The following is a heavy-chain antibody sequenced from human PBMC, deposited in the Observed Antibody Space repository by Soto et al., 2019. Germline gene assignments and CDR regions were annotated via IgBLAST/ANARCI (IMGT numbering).Heavy chain of an antibody. CDR2: ISGSGGST. CDR3: AKDTNLYGDSGLAC. J-gene: IGHJ4*02. D-gene: IGHD4-17*01. V-gene: IGHV3-23*01. CDR1: GFTFSSYA. Sequence: GGSLRLSCAASGFTFSSYAMSWVRQAPGKGLEWVSAISGSGGSTYYADSVKGRFTISRDNSKNTLYLQMNSLRAEDTAVYYCAKDTNLYGDSGLACWGEGTLVTVSS.